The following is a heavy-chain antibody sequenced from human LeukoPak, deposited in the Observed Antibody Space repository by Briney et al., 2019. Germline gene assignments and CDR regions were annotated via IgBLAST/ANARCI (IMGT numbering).Heavy chain of an antibody. CDR3: ARWGYCSSTSCYDDAFDI. CDR2: INHSGST. CDR1: GGSFSGYY. D-gene: IGHD2-2*01. J-gene: IGHJ3*02. Sequence: SETLSLTCAVYGGSFSGYYWSWIRQPPGKGLEWIGEINHSGSTNYNPSLKSRVTMSVDTSKNQFSLKLSSVTAADTAVYYCARWGYCSSTSCYDDAFDIWGQGTMVTVSS. V-gene: IGHV4-34*01.